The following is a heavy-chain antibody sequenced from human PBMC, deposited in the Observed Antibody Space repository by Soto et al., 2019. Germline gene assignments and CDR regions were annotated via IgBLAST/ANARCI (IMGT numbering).Heavy chain of an antibody. V-gene: IGHV4-4*07. D-gene: IGHD6-19*01. J-gene: IGHJ6*02. CDR2: IYTSGST. CDR3: ARDGAVAGTTHYYYYGMDV. Sequence: QVQLQESGPGLVKPSETLSLTCTVSGGSISSYYWSWIRQPAGKGLEWIGRIYTSGSTNYNPSLKSRVTMSVDTSKNQFSLKLSSVTAADMAVYYCARDGAVAGTTHYYYYGMDVWGQGTMVTVSS. CDR1: GGSISSYY.